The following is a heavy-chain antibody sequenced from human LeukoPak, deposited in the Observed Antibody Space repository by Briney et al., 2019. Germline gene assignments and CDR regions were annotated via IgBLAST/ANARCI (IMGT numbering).Heavy chain of an antibody. CDR1: GYTFTRYG. D-gene: IGHD3-22*01. Sequence: ASVKVSCKASGYTFTRYGISWVRQAPGQGLEWMGWISAYNGNTNYAQKPQGRVTMTTDTSTSAAYMELRSLRSDDTAVYYCARSQAGYYDSSGLNPWGQGTLVTVSS. CDR3: ARSQAGYYDSSGLNP. J-gene: IGHJ5*02. CDR2: ISAYNGNT. V-gene: IGHV1-18*01.